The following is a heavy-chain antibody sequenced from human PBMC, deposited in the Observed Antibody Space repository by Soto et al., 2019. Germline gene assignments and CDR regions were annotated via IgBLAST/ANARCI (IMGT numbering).Heavy chain of an antibody. CDR1: GYTFTGYY. J-gene: IGHJ6*02. CDR2: INPNSGGT. CDR3: ARDYYGSGRTYYYYYGMDV. V-gene: IGHV1-2*02. D-gene: IGHD3-10*01. Sequence: ASVKVSCKASGYTFTGYYMHWVRQAPGQGLEWMGWINPNSGGTNYAQKFQGRVTMTRDTSISTAYMELSRLRSDDTAVYYCARDYYGSGRTYYYYYGMDVWGQGTTVTASS.